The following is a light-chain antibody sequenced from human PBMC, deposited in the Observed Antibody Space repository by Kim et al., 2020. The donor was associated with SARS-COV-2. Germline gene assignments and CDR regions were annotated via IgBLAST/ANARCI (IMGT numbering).Light chain of an antibody. CDR2: GKN. J-gene: IGLJ2*01. V-gene: IGLV3-19*01. Sequence: VALGQTVRITCQGDSLRSYYATWYQQKPGQAPIVVIYGKNNRPSGIPDRFSGSSSGYTASLTITGTQAGDEADYYCNSRDSNDNVVFGGGTQLTVL. CDR3: NSRDSNDNVV. CDR1: SLRSYY.